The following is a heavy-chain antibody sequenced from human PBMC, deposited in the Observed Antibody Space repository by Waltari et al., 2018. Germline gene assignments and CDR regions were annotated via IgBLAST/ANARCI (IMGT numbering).Heavy chain of an antibody. J-gene: IGHJ3*02. CDR1: GGSFSTYA. D-gene: IGHD6-13*01. CDR2: INPMFETA. CDR3: ARGGLYGQQLLESAFEI. Sequence: QVQLVQSGAEVKKPGSSVKVSCKASGGSFSTYAITWVRQAPGQGLEWMGGINPMFETANYAQKFQERVTITTDGSMTTAYMELSSLTSEDTAVYYCARGGLYGQQLLESAFEIWGQGTKVTVAS. V-gene: IGHV1-69*05.